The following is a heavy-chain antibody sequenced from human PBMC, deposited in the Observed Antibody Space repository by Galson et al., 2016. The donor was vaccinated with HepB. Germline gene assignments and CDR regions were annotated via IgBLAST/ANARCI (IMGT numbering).Heavy chain of an antibody. D-gene: IGHD4-17*01. CDR2: IIPTLGLA. CDR1: GVTFVTYS. CDR3: VWGYGDLSFDY. J-gene: IGHJ4*02. Sequence: SVKVSCKASGVTFVTYSLNWIRQAPGQGLEWMGRIIPTLGLANYSPKLQGRVTITADKSSNTAYMEMKWLRSEDTAVYYCVWGYGDLSFDYWGQGTLVSVSS. V-gene: IGHV1-69*02.